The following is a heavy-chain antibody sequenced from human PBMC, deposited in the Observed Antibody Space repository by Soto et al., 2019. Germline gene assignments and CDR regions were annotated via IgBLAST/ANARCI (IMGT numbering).Heavy chain of an antibody. D-gene: IGHD3-10*01. CDR3: AKDFKVSGSYYGSLNYYYGMDV. Sequence: HPGGSLRLSCAASGFTFSSYGMHWVRQAPGKGLEWVAIISYDGSLKYYADSAKGRFTISRDNSKSALYLQMNSLRPEDTAVYYCAKDFKVSGSYYGSLNYYYGMDVWGQGTTVTVSS. CDR1: GFTFSSYG. V-gene: IGHV3-30*18. J-gene: IGHJ6*02. CDR2: ISYDGSLK.